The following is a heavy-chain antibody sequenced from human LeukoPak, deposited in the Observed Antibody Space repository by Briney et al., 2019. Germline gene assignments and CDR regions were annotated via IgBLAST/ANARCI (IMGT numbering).Heavy chain of an antibody. Sequence: GGSLRLSCAASGFTVSSNYMSWVRQAPGKGLEWVSIIYSGGSTFYADSVKGRFTISRDNSKNTLYLQMNSLRAEDTAVYYCARQVRGALPTGYWGQGTLVTVSS. V-gene: IGHV3-66*04. CDR1: GFTVSSNY. CDR3: ARQVRGALPTGY. D-gene: IGHD3-10*01. CDR2: IYSGGST. J-gene: IGHJ4*02.